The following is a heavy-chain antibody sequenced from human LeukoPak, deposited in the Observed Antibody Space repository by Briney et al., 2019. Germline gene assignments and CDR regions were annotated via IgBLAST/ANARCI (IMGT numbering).Heavy chain of an antibody. CDR3: ATPLGSSGYYGY. Sequence: ASVKVSCKVSGDTLSELSMHWVRQAPGKGLEWMGGFDPEDGETIYAQKFQGRVTMTEDTSTDTAYMELSSLRSEDTAVYYCATPLGSSGYYGYWGQGTLVTVSS. V-gene: IGHV1-24*01. CDR1: GDTLSELS. D-gene: IGHD3-22*01. CDR2: FDPEDGET. J-gene: IGHJ4*02.